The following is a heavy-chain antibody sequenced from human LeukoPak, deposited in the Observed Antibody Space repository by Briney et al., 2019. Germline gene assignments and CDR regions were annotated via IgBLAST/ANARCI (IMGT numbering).Heavy chain of an antibody. CDR2: IYHSGST. D-gene: IGHD3-22*01. CDR3: ARESYDQAGIFDY. V-gene: IGHV4-38-2*02. Sequence: SETLSLTCTVSGYSISSGYYWAWIRQPPGKGLEWIGYIYHSGSTNYNPSLKSRVTISVDTSKNQFSLKLSSVTAADTAVYYCARESYDQAGIFDYWGQGTLVTVSS. J-gene: IGHJ4*02. CDR1: GYSISSGYY.